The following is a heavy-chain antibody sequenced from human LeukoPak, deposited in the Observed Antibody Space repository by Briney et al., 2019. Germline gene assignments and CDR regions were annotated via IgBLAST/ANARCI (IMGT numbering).Heavy chain of an antibody. Sequence: ASMKVSCKASGYTFTGYYMHWVRQAPGQGLEWMGWINPNSGGTNYAQKFQGRVTMTRDTSISTAYMELSRLRSDDTAVYYCARDQLTVTTTGFAFDIWGQGTMVTVSS. J-gene: IGHJ3*02. CDR2: INPNSGGT. CDR1: GYTFTGYY. CDR3: ARDQLTVTTTGFAFDI. V-gene: IGHV1-2*02. D-gene: IGHD4-17*01.